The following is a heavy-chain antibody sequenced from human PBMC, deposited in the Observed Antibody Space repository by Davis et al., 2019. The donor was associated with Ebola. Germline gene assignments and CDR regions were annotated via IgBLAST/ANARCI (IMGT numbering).Heavy chain of an antibody. D-gene: IGHD2/OR15-2a*01. V-gene: IGHV3-43D*03. CDR2: ISWDGGST. CDR3: AKDRGNQEYYFDY. J-gene: IGHJ4*02. Sequence: GESLKISCAASGFTFDDYAMHWVRQAPGKGLEWVSLISWDGGSTYYADSVKGRFTISRDNSKNSLYLQMNSLRAEDTALYYCAKDRGNQEYYFDYWGQGTLVTVSP. CDR1: GFTFDDYA.